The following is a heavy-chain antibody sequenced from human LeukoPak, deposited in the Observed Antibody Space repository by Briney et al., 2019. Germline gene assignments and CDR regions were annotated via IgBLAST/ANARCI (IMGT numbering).Heavy chain of an antibody. CDR2: ISAYNGNT. D-gene: IGHD3-3*01. V-gene: IGHV1-18*01. Sequence: ASVKVSCKASGGTFSSYAISWVRQAPGRGLEWMGWISAYNGNTNYAQKLQGRVTMTTDTSTSTAYMELRSLRSDDTAVYYCARVDIYYDFWSGYYRSSVVDYWGQGTLVTVSS. CDR1: GGTFSSYA. J-gene: IGHJ4*02. CDR3: ARVDIYYDFWSGYYRSSVVDY.